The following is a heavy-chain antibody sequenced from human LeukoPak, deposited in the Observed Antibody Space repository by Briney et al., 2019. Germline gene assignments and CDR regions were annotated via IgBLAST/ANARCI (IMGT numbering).Heavy chain of an antibody. J-gene: IGHJ4*02. D-gene: IGHD1-26*01. CDR3: ARAYSGTYYSDY. CDR1: GYSISSAYY. V-gene: IGHV4-38-2*02. CDR2: IFHDGTT. Sequence: PSETLSLTCTVSGYSISSAYYWGWIRQPPGKGLEWIGTIFHDGTTYYNPSLRSRVTISVDTSKNQFSLRLSSVTAADTAVYYCARAYSGTYYSDYWGQGTLVTVSS.